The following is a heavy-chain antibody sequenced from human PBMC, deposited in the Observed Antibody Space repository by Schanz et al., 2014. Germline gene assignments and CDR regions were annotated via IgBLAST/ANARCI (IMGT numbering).Heavy chain of an antibody. V-gene: IGHV4-31*03. CDR2: IYHSGNT. D-gene: IGHD2-21*01. CDR3: ARSVGGNSSLEWCDP. CDR1: GVSIDVSGYY. Sequence: QVQLQESGPRLVKPSPTLSLTCTVSGVSIDVSGYYWSWIRQQPGKALEWIGYIYHSGNTYFKPSLQSRLARSVDTTKNQFSLSLSSATAADTAVYYCARSVGGNSSLEWCDPWGQGTLVTVSS. J-gene: IGHJ5*02.